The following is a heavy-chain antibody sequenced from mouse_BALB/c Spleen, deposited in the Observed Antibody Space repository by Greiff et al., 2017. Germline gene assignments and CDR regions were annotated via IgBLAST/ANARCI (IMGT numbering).Heavy chain of an antibody. D-gene: IGHD1-1*01. J-gene: IGHJ1*01. V-gene: IGHV1-14*01. CDR2: INPYNDGT. Sequence: VQLQQSGPELVKPGASVKMSCKASGYTFTSYVMHWVKQKPGQGLEWIGYINPYNDGTKYNEKFKGKATLTSDKSSSTAYMELSSLTSEDSAVYYCSFTTVEEDWYFDVWGAGTTVTVSS. CDR3: SFTTVEEDWYFDV. CDR1: GYTFTSYV.